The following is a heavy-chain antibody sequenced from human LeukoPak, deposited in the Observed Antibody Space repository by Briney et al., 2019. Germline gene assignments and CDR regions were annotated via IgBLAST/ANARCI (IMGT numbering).Heavy chain of an antibody. CDR1: GFTFTTYS. Sequence: GESLRLSCAASGFTFTTYSMNWVRQAPGKGLEWVSSISPDSGYIYYADSVKGRLTISRDNAKNSLYLQMNSLRAEDTAVYYCARGGITTIRYDYWGQGTLVTVSS. CDR3: ARGGITTIRYDY. V-gene: IGHV3-21*01. CDR2: ISPDSGYI. D-gene: IGHD3-10*01. J-gene: IGHJ4*02.